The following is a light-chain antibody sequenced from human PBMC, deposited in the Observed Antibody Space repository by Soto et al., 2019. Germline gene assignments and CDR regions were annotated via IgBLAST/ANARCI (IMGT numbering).Light chain of an antibody. CDR1: QSVDIN. CDR2: GAS. CDR3: QQYKNWPRT. J-gene: IGKJ4*01. V-gene: IGKV3-15*01. Sequence: IVLTQSPATLSVSPGDRVTLSCRASQSVDINLAWYQQRSGQAPRLLIYGASTRATDMPGRFSGSGSGTEFTLTISSLQSEDFAVYYCQQYKNWPRTFGRGTKVDIK.